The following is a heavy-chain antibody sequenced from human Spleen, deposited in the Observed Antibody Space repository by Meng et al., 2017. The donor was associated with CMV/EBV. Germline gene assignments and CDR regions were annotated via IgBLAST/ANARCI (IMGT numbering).Heavy chain of an antibody. J-gene: IGHJ4*02. D-gene: IGHD3-3*01. V-gene: IGHV3-15*01. CDR3: ARERVYGNDFWSGGDY. CDR1: GFTFSNAW. CDR2: IKSKTDGGTT. Sequence: GESLKISCAASGFTFSNAWMSWVRQAPGKGLEWVGRIKSKTDGGTTDYAAPVKGRFTISRDDSKNTLYLQMNSLRAEETAVYYCARERVYGNDFWSGGDYWGQGTLVTVSS.